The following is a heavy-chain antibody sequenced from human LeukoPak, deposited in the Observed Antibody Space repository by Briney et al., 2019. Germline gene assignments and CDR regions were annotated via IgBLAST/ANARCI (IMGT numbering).Heavy chain of an antibody. D-gene: IGHD6-13*01. CDR1: GFTFSSYA. CDR2: ISYDGSNK. J-gene: IGHJ4*02. Sequence: GRSLRLSCAASGFTFSSYAMHWVRQAPGKGLEWVAVISYDGSNKYYADSVKGRFTISRDNSKNTLYLQMNSLRAEDTAVYYCARSSAAGSTPLDYWGQGTLVTVSS. CDR3: ARSSAAGSTPLDY. V-gene: IGHV3-30-3*01.